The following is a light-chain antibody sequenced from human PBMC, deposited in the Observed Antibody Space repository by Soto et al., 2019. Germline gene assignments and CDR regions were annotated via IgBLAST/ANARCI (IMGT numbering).Light chain of an antibody. J-gene: IGKJ3*01. CDR3: QQYSTSPFT. Sequence: DIQMTQSPSTLSAFVGDRVTISCRASQSVSTWLAWYQQKPGKAPKLLIYMASTLESGVPSSFSGSGSETEFTLTLSSLQPDDFATYYCQQYSTSPFTFGPGTKVDIK. CDR2: MAS. V-gene: IGKV1-5*03. CDR1: QSVSTW.